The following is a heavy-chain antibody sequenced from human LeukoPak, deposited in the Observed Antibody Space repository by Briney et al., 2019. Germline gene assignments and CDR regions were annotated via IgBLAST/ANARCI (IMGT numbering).Heavy chain of an antibody. Sequence: ASVKVSCKASGYTFTSYAMHWVRQAPGQRLEWMGRINAGDGNTKYLQKFQGRVAISRDTSASTAYMELSSLRSEDTAVYYCARGSLSSRDFDYWGQGTQVTVSS. J-gene: IGHJ4*02. V-gene: IGHV1-3*01. CDR2: INAGDGNT. CDR1: GYTFTSYA. CDR3: ARGSLSSRDFDY. D-gene: IGHD6-13*01.